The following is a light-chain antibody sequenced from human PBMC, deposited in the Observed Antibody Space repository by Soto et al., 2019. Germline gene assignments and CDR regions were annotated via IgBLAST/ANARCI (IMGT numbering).Light chain of an antibody. V-gene: IGLV1-40*01. J-gene: IGLJ1*01. CDR3: QSYDNSLSGFYV. CDR1: SSNIGAGYD. Sequence: QSVLTQPPSVSGAPGQRVTISCTGSSSNIGAGYDVHWYQQLPGTAPKLLIYGNSNRPSGVPDRFSGSKSGTSASLDITGLQADDEADYYCQSYDNSLSGFYVFGTGTKVTVL. CDR2: GNS.